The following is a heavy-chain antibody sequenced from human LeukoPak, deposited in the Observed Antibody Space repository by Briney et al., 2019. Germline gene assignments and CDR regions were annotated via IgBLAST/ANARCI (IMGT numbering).Heavy chain of an antibody. Sequence: PGGSLRLSCAASGFTFSSYGMHWVRQAPGKGLEWVAVISYDGSNKYYADSVKGRFTISRDNSKDTLYLQMNSLRAEDTAVYYCAKDQALDYWGQGTLVTVSS. J-gene: IGHJ4*02. CDR3: AKDQALDY. V-gene: IGHV3-30*18. CDR2: ISYDGSNK. CDR1: GFTFSSYG.